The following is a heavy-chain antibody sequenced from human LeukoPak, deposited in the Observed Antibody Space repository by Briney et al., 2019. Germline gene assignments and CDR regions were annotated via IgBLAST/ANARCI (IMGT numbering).Heavy chain of an antibody. Sequence: PLASVKVSCKASGYTFTNYYIHWVRQAPGQGLECMGIINPSGGSTSYAQKFQGRVTMTRDMSTSTVYMELSSLRSEDTAVYYCARDPRGPTGYDSSGRDTFDYWGQGTLVTVSS. D-gene: IGHD3-22*01. CDR1: GYTFTNYY. J-gene: IGHJ4*02. CDR3: ARDPRGPTGYDSSGRDTFDY. CDR2: INPSGGST. V-gene: IGHV1-46*01.